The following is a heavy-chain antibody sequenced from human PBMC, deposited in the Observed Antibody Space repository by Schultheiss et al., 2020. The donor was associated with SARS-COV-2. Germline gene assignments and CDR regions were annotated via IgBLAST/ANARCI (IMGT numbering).Heavy chain of an antibody. V-gene: IGHV4-34*01. CDR1: GGSINNYY. CDR3: ARDSGGDAFDI. Sequence: SETLSLTCTVSGGSINNYYWSWIRQPPGKGLEWIGEINHSGSTNYNPSLKSRVTISVDTSKNQFSLKLSSVTAADTAVYYCARDSGGDAFDIWGQGTLVTVSS. D-gene: IGHD3-10*01. CDR2: INHSGST. J-gene: IGHJ3*02.